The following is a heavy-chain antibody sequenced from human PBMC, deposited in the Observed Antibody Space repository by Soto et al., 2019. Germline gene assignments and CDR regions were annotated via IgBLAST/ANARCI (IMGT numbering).Heavy chain of an antibody. CDR1: GFTFSSFS. CDR2: ISSSSSYI. Sequence: PGGSLRLSCAASGFTFSSFSMNWVRQAPGKGLEWVSSISSSSSYIYYADSVKGRFTISRDNAKNSLYLQMNSLRAEDTAVYYCARDDRSIAAPPTYWGQGTLVTVSS. J-gene: IGHJ4*02. V-gene: IGHV3-21*01. D-gene: IGHD6-6*01. CDR3: ARDDRSIAAPPTY.